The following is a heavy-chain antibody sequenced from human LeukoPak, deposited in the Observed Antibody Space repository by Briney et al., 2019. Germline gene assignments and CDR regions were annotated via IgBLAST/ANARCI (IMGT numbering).Heavy chain of an antibody. CDR2: ISGSGGST. Sequence: PGGSLRLSCAVSGFTFSSYAMSWVRQAPGKGLEWVSAISGSGGSTYYADSVKGRFTISRDNSKNTLYLQMNSLRAEDTAVYYCAKDLGRVGTYYDFWSGNEFDYWGQGTLVTVSS. D-gene: IGHD3-3*01. CDR3: AKDLGRVGTYYDFWSGNEFDY. V-gene: IGHV3-23*01. J-gene: IGHJ4*02. CDR1: GFTFSSYA.